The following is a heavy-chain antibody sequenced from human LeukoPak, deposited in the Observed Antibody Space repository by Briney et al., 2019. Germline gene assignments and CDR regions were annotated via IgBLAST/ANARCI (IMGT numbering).Heavy chain of an antibody. J-gene: IGHJ4*02. V-gene: IGHV4-39*01. CDR3: ARIGGSRVFGDY. CDR1: GVSISSDGYY. D-gene: IGHD2-15*01. Sequence: SETLSLTCTFSGVSISSDGYYWGWVRQPPGQGLEWIGTIYYSGTYYNPSLKSRVTVSVDTSKNQFSLNLSSVTAADTAMYYCARIGGSRVFGDYWGQGILVTVSS. CDR2: IYYSGT.